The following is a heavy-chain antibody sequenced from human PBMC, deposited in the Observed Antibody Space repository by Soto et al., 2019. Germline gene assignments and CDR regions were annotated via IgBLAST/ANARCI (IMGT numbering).Heavy chain of an antibody. D-gene: IGHD1-26*01. CDR2: IYHSGST. Sequence: QVQLQESGPGLVKPSGTLSLTCAVSGGSISSSNWGSWVRQPPGKGLEWIGEIYHSGSTNYNPSLKSRVTISVDKSKNQFSLKLSSVTAADTAVYYCATDSGSYAEYYYGMDVWGQGTTVTVSS. J-gene: IGHJ6*02. CDR1: GGSISSSNW. CDR3: ATDSGSYAEYYYGMDV. V-gene: IGHV4-4*02.